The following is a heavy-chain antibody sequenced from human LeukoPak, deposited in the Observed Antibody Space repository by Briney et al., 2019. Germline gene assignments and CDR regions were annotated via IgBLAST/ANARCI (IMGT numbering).Heavy chain of an antibody. CDR1: GYPFSRHG. CDR3: ARDRTNSGGWHPFFDY. V-gene: IGHV1-18*01. CDR2: ISCYNGDT. Sequence: ASVKVSCKASGYPFSRHGITWVRQAPGQWLEWMGWISCYNGDTHYAQNFQGRVTMTTDKFTSTAYMELKSLRSDDTAIYYCARDRTNSGGWHPFFDYWGQGTLVAVSS. J-gene: IGHJ4*02. D-gene: IGHD2-15*01.